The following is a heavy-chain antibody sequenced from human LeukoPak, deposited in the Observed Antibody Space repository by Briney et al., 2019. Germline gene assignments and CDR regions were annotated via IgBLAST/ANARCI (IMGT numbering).Heavy chain of an antibody. CDR2: IYYSGST. J-gene: IGHJ4*02. D-gene: IGHD5-18*01. Sequence: PSETLSLTCTVSGGSISSYYWSWIRQPPGKGLEWIGYIYYSGSTNYNPSPKSRVTISVDTSKNQFSLKLSSVTAADTAVYYCARHRRTAMAYFDYWGQGTLVTVSS. V-gene: IGHV4-59*01. CDR1: GGSISSYY. CDR3: ARHRRTAMAYFDY.